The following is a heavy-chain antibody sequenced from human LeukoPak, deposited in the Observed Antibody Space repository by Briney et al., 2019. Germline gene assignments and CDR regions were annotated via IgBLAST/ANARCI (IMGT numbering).Heavy chain of an antibody. CDR1: GFTFSSST. Sequence: TGGSLRLSCAASGFTFSSSTMSWVRQALGKGLEWVSSISGSGDSTWYADSVKGRFTISRDNSKNTLSLQMNSLRAEDTAVYYCAKLVPSWGQGTLVTVSS. CDR2: ISGSGDST. J-gene: IGHJ5*02. D-gene: IGHD6-13*01. CDR3: AKLVPS. V-gene: IGHV3-23*01.